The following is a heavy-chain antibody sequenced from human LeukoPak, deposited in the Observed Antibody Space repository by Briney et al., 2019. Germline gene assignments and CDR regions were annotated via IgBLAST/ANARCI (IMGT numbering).Heavy chain of an antibody. V-gene: IGHV4-59*01. CDR2: IYYSGST. Sequence: PSETLSLTPTVSGGSISSYYWSWIRQPPGKGLGWCGYIYYSGSTNYNPSLKSPVTISVDTSKNQFSLKLSTVTAADTAAYYCARDHPYDILTGNSQYYYYGMDVWGQGTTVTVSS. CDR3: ARDHPYDILTGNSQYYYYGMDV. J-gene: IGHJ6*02. CDR1: GGSISSYY. D-gene: IGHD3-9*01.